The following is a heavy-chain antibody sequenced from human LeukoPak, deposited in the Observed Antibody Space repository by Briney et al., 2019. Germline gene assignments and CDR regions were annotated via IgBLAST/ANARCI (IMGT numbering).Heavy chain of an antibody. CDR2: IYSGDST. CDR3: ARDLWDATGY. J-gene: IGHJ4*02. V-gene: IGHV3-66*02. D-gene: IGHD3-3*01. CDR1: GFSSNY. Sequence: GGSLRLSCAASGFSSNYMSWVRQAPGKGLEWGSVIYSGDSTYYADSVKGRFTISRDISKNTLYLQMNSLRPEDTAVYHCARDLWDATGYWGQGTLVTVSS.